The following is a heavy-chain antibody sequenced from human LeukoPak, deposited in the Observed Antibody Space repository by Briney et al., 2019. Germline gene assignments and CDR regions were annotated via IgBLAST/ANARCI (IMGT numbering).Heavy chain of an antibody. V-gene: IGHV3-11*06. D-gene: IGHD3-9*01. CDR3: AREGKRRYYDILTGYPDAFDI. CDR1: GFTFSDYY. CDR2: ISSSSSYT. J-gene: IGHJ3*02. Sequence: GGSLRLSCAASGFTFSDYYMSWIRQAPGKGLERVSYISSSSSYTNYADSVKGRVTISRDKAKNSLYLQMNSLTAEDTAVYYCAREGKRRYYDILTGYPDAFDIWGQGTMVTVSS.